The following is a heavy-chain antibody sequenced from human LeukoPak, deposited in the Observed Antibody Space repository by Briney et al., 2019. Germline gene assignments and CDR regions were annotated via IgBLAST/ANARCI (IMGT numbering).Heavy chain of an antibody. D-gene: IGHD5-12*01. CDR2: INHSGST. CDR1: GVSFSGYY. Sequence: PSETLSLTCAVYGVSFSGYYWSWIRQPPGKGLEWIGEINHSGSTNYNSSPKSRVTTSVDTSKNHFSLKLSSVTAADTAVYYCARGAQWLRSKRSYYNYGMDVWGQGTTVTVSS. V-gene: IGHV4-34*01. CDR3: ARGAQWLRSKRSYYNYGMDV. J-gene: IGHJ6*02.